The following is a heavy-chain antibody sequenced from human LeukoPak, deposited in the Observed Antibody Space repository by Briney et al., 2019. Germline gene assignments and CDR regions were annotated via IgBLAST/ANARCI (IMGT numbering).Heavy chain of an antibody. CDR3: ARCRDELADYGFTS. CDR1: GDSISSNY. CDR2: ISNSGST. Sequence: PSETLSLTCTVSGDSISSNYWSWIRQPPGKGLEWIGYISNSGSTKYNPSLRSRVTISVDTPKNLFSLKLTSMTAADTAFYYCARCRDELADYGFTSWGQGTLVTVSS. J-gene: IGHJ1*01. D-gene: IGHD4-17*01. V-gene: IGHV4-59*01.